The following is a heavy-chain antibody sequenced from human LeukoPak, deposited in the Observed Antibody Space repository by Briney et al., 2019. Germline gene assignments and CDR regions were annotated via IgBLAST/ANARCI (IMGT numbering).Heavy chain of an antibody. D-gene: IGHD5-24*01. Sequence: ASAKVSCKASGYTLNYHHLIWVRQAPGQGLEWMGWIRPHSGGIKYAQEFQGRVTMTRDTSISTAYMELTSLTSDDTAIYYCARDPVDGYSHYDFWGQGTLVTVSS. CDR3: ARDPVDGYSHYDF. V-gene: IGHV1-2*02. J-gene: IGHJ4*02. CDR1: GYTLNYHH. CDR2: IRPHSGGI.